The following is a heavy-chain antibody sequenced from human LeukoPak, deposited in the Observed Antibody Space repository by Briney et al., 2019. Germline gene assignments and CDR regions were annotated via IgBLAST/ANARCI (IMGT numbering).Heavy chain of an antibody. D-gene: IGHD3-16*02. V-gene: IGHV3-48*01. J-gene: IGHJ4*02. CDR2: ISSSSSTI. CDR3: ARDRREYYDYVWGSYRYPDY. CDR1: GFTFSSYS. Sequence: GGSLRLSCAASGFTFSSYSMNWVRQAPGKGLEWVSYISSSSSTIYYADSVKGRFTISRDNAKNSLYLQMNSPRAEDTAVYYCARDRREYYDYVWGSYRYPDYWGQGTLVTVSS.